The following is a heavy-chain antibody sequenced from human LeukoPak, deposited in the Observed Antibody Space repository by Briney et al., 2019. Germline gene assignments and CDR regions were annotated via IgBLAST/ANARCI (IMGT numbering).Heavy chain of an antibody. Sequence: SETLSLTCAVYGGSFSGYYWSWIRQPPGKGLEWIGEINHSGSTNYNPSLKSRVTISVDTSKNQFSLKLSFVTAADTAVYYCARSVGIQLWLRLGGGANFDYWGQGTLVTVSS. V-gene: IGHV4-34*01. J-gene: IGHJ4*02. CDR3: ARSVGIQLWLRLGGGANFDY. CDR2: INHSGST. CDR1: GGSFSGYY. D-gene: IGHD5-18*01.